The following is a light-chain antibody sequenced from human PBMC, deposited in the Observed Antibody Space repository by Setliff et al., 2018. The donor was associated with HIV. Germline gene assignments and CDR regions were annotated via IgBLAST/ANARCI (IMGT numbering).Light chain of an antibody. CDR2: GAS. Sequence: TLSLSPGERATLSCRASHSVSSKYLAWYQQKPGQAPRLLIYGASSRATGIPDRFSGSGSGTDFTLTISRLEPEDFAVYYCQQYGSSPLFGPGTKVDIK. CDR1: HSVSSKY. V-gene: IGKV3-20*01. J-gene: IGKJ3*01. CDR3: QQYGSSPL.